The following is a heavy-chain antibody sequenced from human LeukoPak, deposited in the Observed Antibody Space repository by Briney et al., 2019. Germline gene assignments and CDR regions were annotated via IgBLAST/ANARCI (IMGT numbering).Heavy chain of an antibody. CDR2: IYHSGST. CDR3: ARDRKYYYHMDV. J-gene: IGHJ6*03. D-gene: IGHD1-14*01. CDR1: GYSISSGYY. Sequence: SETLSLTCTVSGYSISSGYYWGWIRPPPGKGLEWIGSIYHSGSTYYNPSLKSRVTISVDTSKNQFSLKLSSLTAADTAVYYCARDRKYYYHMDVWGKGTTVTVSS. V-gene: IGHV4-38-2*02.